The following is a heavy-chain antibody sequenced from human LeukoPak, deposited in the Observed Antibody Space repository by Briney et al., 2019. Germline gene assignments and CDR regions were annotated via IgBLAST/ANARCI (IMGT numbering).Heavy chain of an antibody. CDR3: AREGGPFRPLDY. D-gene: IGHD2/OR15-2a*01. Sequence: SGTLSLTCGVSGGSISSTKWWTWVRQPPGKGLEWIGEVDLLGSTNSNPSLGSRVTISIDKSENHVSLKLTSVTAADTAVYYCAREGGPFRPLDYSGQGTLVTVSS. CDR1: GGSISSTKW. V-gene: IGHV4-4*02. CDR2: VDLLGST. J-gene: IGHJ4*02.